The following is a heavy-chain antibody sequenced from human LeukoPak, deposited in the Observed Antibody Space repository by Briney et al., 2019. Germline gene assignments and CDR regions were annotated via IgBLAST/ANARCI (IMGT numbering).Heavy chain of an antibody. Sequence: GGSLRLSCAASGYSISRHRMSWVRQAPGKGLEWVGRIKSKTDGGTTDYAAPVKGRFTISRDDSKNTLYLQMNSLKTEDTAVYYCTTDPSGYDYAFDIWGQGTMVTVSS. V-gene: IGHV3-15*01. CDR2: IKSKTDGGTT. D-gene: IGHD5-12*01. CDR1: GYSISRHR. J-gene: IGHJ3*02. CDR3: TTDPSGYDYAFDI.